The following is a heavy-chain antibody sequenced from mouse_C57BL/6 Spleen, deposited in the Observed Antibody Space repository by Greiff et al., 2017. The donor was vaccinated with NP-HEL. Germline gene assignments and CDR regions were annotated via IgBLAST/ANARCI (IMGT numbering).Heavy chain of an antibody. D-gene: IGHD1-1*01. Sequence: QVQLKESGAELVKPGASVKLSCKASGYTFTEYTIHWVKQRPGQGLEWIGWFYPGSGSIKYNEKFKDKATLTADKSSSTVYMELSRLTSEDSAVYFCARHEFTTVVAKYYCDYWGQGTTLTVSS. J-gene: IGHJ2*01. CDR3: ARHEFTTVVAKYYCDY. CDR2: FYPGSGSI. V-gene: IGHV1-62-2*01. CDR1: GYTFTEYT.